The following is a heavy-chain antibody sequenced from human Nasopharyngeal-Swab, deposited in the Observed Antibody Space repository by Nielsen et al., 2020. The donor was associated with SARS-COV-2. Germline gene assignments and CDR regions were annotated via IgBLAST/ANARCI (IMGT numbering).Heavy chain of an antibody. D-gene: IGHD3-22*01. J-gene: IGHJ6*03. CDR3: ARHSSLLMDV. V-gene: IGHV1-46*01. Sequence: ASVKVSCKASGYTFTTSYMHWVRQAPGQGLEWMGIINPSGGSTNYAQKFQGRVTRTRDTSTSTVYMELSSLRSEDTAVYYCARHSSLLMDVWGKGTTVTVSS. CDR1: GYTFTTSY. CDR2: INPSGGST.